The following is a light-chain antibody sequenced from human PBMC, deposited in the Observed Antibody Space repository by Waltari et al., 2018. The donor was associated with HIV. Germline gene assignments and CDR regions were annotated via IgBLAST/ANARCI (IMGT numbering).Light chain of an antibody. CDR2: GAS. J-gene: IGKJ4*01. V-gene: IGKV3-20*01. CDR3: QQYGSSPRT. Sequence: EIVLTQSPGTLSLSPGERATLSCRASQTVSNTYLAWYQQKPGQAHRLLIYGASSRATGIPDRFSGSGSGTDFTLTISRLEPEDFAVYYCQQYGSSPRTFGGGTKVEIK. CDR1: QTVSNTY.